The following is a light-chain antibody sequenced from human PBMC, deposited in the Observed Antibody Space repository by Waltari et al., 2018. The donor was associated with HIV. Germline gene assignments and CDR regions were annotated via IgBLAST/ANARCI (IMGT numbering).Light chain of an antibody. CDR3: SSRHSSGHHHV. CDR2: AKN. V-gene: IGLV3-19*01. Sequence: SSELTQDPAVSVALGQTVRITCQGDSLRGYYATWYQKKPGQAPVLVIFAKNNRPSGIPDRFSGSSSGNTSSLTITGAQAEDEADYYCSSRHSSGHHHVFGGGTKLTVL. J-gene: IGLJ2*01. CDR1: SLRGYY.